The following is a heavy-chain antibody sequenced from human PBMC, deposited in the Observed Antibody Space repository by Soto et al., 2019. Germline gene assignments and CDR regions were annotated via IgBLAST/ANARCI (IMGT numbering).Heavy chain of an antibody. CDR2: INPSSGST. CDR3: ARGTIYSYEIYYFDY. V-gene: IGHV1-46*01. J-gene: IGHJ4*02. CDR1: GYTFTGYY. D-gene: IGHD5-18*01. Sequence: ASVKVSCKASGYTFTGYYMHWVRQAPGQGLEWMGIINPSSGSTSYAQKFQGRVTMTRDTSTSTVYMELSSLRSEDTAVYYCARGTIYSYEIYYFDYWGQGTLVTVSS.